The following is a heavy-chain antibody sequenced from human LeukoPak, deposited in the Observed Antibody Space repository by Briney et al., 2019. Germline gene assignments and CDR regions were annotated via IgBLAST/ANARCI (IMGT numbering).Heavy chain of an antibody. D-gene: IGHD3-10*01. Sequence: GGSLRLSCTAPGSTFSDHWMTWVRQSPGKGLEWVSSFSGSGDGSYYADSVKGRFTTSRDNSRNALYLQMNSLRAEDTALYYCARSRGGSSYSFDYWGQGTLVTVSS. CDR1: GSTFSDHW. V-gene: IGHV3-23*01. J-gene: IGHJ4*02. CDR2: FSGSGDGS. CDR3: ARSRGGSSYSFDY.